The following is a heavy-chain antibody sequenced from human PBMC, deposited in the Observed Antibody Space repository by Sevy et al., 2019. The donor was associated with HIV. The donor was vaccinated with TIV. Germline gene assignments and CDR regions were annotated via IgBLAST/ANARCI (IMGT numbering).Heavy chain of an antibody. CDR2: IHYSWTN. Sequence: SETLSLTWAVSGGSISGGNYFWGWIRQAPGKGLEWIGYIHYSWTNNYNPSLKSRVTISVDTPKNQFSLKLRSVTAADTAVYYCARDSGNYPYYFDYWGQGTLVTVSS. J-gene: IGHJ4*01. V-gene: IGHV4-61*01. D-gene: IGHD1-26*01. CDR1: GGSISGGNYF. CDR3: ARDSGNYPYYFDY.